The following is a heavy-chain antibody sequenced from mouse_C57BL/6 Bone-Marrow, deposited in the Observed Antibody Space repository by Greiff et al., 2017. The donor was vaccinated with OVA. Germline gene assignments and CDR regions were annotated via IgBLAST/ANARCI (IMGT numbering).Heavy chain of an antibody. J-gene: IGHJ4*01. D-gene: IGHD1-1*01. CDR3: TRAYYYGSSYAYAMDY. CDR2: ISSGGDYI. Sequence: EVMLVESGEGLVKPGGSLKLSCAASGFTFSSYAMSWVRQTPEKRLEWVAYISSGGDYIYYADTVKGRFTISRDNARNTLYLQMSSLKSEDTAMYYCTRAYYYGSSYAYAMDYWGQGTSVTVSS. V-gene: IGHV5-9-1*02. CDR1: GFTFSSYA.